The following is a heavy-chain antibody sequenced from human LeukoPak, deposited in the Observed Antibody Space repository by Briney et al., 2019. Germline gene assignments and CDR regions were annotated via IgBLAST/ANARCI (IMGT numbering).Heavy chain of an antibody. CDR2: ISYDGSNK. CDR1: GFTFSSYG. D-gene: IGHD6-13*01. Sequence: GGSLRLSCAASGFTFSSYGMHWVRQAPGKGLEWVAAISYDGSNKYYADSVKGRFTISRDNSKNTLYLQMNSLRAEDTAVYYCAKDRRGAAAGGLDYWGQGTLVTVSS. CDR3: AKDRRGAAAGGLDY. V-gene: IGHV3-30*18. J-gene: IGHJ4*02.